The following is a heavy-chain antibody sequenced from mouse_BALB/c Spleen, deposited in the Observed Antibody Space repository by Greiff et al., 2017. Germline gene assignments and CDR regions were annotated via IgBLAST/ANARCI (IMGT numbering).Heavy chain of an antibody. Sequence: EVQVVESGGGLVQPGGSLKLSCAASGFTFSSYTMSWVRQTPEKRLEWVAYISNGGGSTYYPDTVKGRFTISRDNAKNTLYLQMSSLKSEDTAMYYCARQREAFAYWGQGTLVTVSA. CDR1: GFTFSSYT. D-gene: IGHD3-2*02. CDR2: ISNGGGST. V-gene: IGHV5-12-2*01. CDR3: ARQREAFAY. J-gene: IGHJ3*01.